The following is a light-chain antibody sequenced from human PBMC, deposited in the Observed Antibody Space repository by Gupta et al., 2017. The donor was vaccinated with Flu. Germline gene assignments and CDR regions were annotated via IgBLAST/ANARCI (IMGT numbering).Light chain of an antibody. CDR3: QQDYDYPWT. V-gene: IGKV1-5*03. CDR1: QNIDIW. J-gene: IGKJ1*01. CDR2: KAS. Sequence: DIQMTQSPSTLSASVGDRVTITCRASQNIDIWLAWFQKKPGRAPKPLIYKASSLESGVPSRFSGSGSGTEFSLTISSLQPDDFATYYCQQDYDYPWTFGQGTKVEIK.